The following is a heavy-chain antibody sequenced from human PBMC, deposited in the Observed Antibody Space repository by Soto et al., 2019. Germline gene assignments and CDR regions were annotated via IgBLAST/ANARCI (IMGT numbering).Heavy chain of an antibody. CDR1: GGSVSSYY. J-gene: IGHJ4*02. CDR3: ARGIVGAYSDYFDY. CDR2: IYYSGST. Sequence: QVQLQESGPGLVKPSENLSFTCTVSGGSVSSYYWSWIRQPPGKGLEWIGYIYYSGSTNYNPSLKSRVTISVDTSKNQFSLKLSSVTAADTAVYYCARGIVGAYSDYFDYWGQGTLVTVSS. V-gene: IGHV4-59*02. D-gene: IGHD1-26*01.